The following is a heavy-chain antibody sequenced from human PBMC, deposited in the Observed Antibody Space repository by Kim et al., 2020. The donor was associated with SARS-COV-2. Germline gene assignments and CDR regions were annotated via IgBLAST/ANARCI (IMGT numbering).Heavy chain of an antibody. CDR2: ISYDGSNK. Sequence: GGSLRLSCAASGFTFSSYGMHWVRQAPGKGLEWVAVISYDGSNKYYADSVKGRFTISRDNSKNTLYLQMNSLRAEDTAVYDCATRQSRGGVDIWGQGTMFTVSS. J-gene: IGHJ3*02. D-gene: IGHD1-1*01. V-gene: IGHV3-33*05. CDR1: GFTFSSYG. CDR3: ATRQSRGGVDI.